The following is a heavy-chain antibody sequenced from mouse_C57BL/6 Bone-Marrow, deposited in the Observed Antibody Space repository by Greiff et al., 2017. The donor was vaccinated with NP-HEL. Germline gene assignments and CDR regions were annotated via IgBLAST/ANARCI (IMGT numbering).Heavy chain of an antibody. Sequence: QVQLQQPGAELVKPGASVKISCKASGYAFSSYWMNWVKQRPGKGLEWIGQIYPGDGDTNYNGKFKGKATLTADKSSSTAYMQLSSLTSEDSAVYFCARKAPYYAMDYWGQGTSVTVSS. J-gene: IGHJ4*01. CDR3: ARKAPYYAMDY. CDR1: GYAFSSYW. V-gene: IGHV1-80*01. CDR2: IYPGDGDT.